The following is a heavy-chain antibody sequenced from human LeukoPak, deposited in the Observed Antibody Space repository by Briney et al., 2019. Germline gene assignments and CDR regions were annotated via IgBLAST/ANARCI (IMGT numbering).Heavy chain of an antibody. CDR2: IYYSGST. CDR1: GGSISSSSYY. D-gene: IGHD3-22*01. V-gene: IGHV4-39*07. CDR3: AGGGYYYDSSGYYPFDY. Sequence: SETLSLTCTVSGGSISSSSYYWGWIRQPPGKGLEWIGSIYYSGSTYYNPSLKSRVTISVGTSKNQFSLKLSSVTAADTAVYYCAGGGYYYDSSGYYPFDYWGQGTLVTVSS. J-gene: IGHJ4*02.